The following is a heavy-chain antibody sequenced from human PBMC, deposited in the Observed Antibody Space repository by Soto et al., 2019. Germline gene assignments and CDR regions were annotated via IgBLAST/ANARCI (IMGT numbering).Heavy chain of an antibody. Sequence: QVQLVQSGAEVKKPGSSVKVSCKASGGTFSSYAISWVRQAPGQGLEWMGGIIPIFGTANYAQKFQGRVTITADESPSTAYMELSSLRSEETAVYYCASQGAVAGTGAFDIWGQGTMVTVSS. CDR2: IIPIFGTA. J-gene: IGHJ3*02. CDR1: GGTFSSYA. D-gene: IGHD6-19*01. V-gene: IGHV1-69*12. CDR3: ASQGAVAGTGAFDI.